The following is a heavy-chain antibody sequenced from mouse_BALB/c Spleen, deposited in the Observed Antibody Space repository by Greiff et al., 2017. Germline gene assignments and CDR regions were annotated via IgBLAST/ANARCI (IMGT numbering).Heavy chain of an antibody. CDR3: AEGLYGPYGNSFAY. V-gene: IGHV1S137*01. Sequence: QVQLQQSGAELVRPGVSVKISCKGSGYTFTDYAMHWVKQSHAKSLEWIGVISTYYGDASYNQKFKGKATMTVDKSSSTAYMELARLTSEDSAIYYCAEGLYGPYGNSFAYWGQGTLVTVSA. D-gene: IGHD2-1*01. J-gene: IGHJ3*01. CDR2: ISTYYGDA. CDR1: GYTFTDYA.